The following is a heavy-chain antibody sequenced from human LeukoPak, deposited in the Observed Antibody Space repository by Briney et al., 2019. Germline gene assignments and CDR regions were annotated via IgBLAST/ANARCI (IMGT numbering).Heavy chain of an antibody. J-gene: IGHJ4*02. CDR1: GGSFSGYY. D-gene: IGHD3-22*01. CDR3: ANAYYYDSSGYYLPVDY. CDR2: INHSGST. Sequence: SETLSLTCAVYGGSFSGYYWSWIRQPPGKGLEWIGEINHSGSTNYNPSLKSRVTISVDTSKNQFSLKLSSVTAADTAVYYCANAYYYDSSGYYLPVDYRGQGTLVTVSS. V-gene: IGHV4-34*01.